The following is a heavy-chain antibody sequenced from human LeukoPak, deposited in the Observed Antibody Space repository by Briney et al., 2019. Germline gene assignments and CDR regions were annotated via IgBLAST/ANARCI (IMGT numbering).Heavy chain of an antibody. Sequence: ASVKVSCKASGYTFTSYGISWVRQAPGQGLEWMGWINPNSGGTNYAQKFQGRVTMTRDTSISTAYMELSRLRSDDTAVYYCARQVRGAPLDYWGQGTLVTVSS. CDR2: INPNSGGT. J-gene: IGHJ4*02. D-gene: IGHD3-10*01. CDR1: GYTFTSYG. CDR3: ARQVRGAPLDY. V-gene: IGHV1-2*02.